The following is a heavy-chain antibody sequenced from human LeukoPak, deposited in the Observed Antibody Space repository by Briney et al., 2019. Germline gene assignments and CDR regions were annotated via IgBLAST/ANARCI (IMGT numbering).Heavy chain of an antibody. CDR1: GFTFSSYA. D-gene: IGHD5-18*01. CDR3: ASDHRGYSYGYYFDY. CDR2: ISRGSDHI. Sequence: GGALRLSCAASGFTFSSYAMNWVRQAPGKGLEWVSSISRGSDHIFYADSMKGRFTISRDNSKNTLYLQMNSLRAEDTAVYYCASDHRGYSYGYYFDYWGQGTLVTVSS. V-gene: IGHV3-21*01. J-gene: IGHJ4*02.